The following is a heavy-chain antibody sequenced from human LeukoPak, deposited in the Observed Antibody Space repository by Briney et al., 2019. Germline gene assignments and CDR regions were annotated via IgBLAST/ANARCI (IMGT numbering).Heavy chain of an antibody. CDR1: GGTFSGYA. CDR2: IIPVSGTA. Sequence: SVKVSCKASGGTFSGYAISWVRQAPGQGLEWMGGIIPVSGTANYAQNFQGRVTITADESTSTAYMELSSLRSEDTAVYYCARGPYYYDSDLWVAFDIWGQGTMVTVSS. CDR3: ARGPYYYDSDLWVAFDI. D-gene: IGHD3-22*01. V-gene: IGHV1-69*13. J-gene: IGHJ3*02.